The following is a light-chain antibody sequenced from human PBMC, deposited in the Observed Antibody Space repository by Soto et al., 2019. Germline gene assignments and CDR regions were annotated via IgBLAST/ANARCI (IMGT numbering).Light chain of an antibody. CDR3: CSYAGSSYV. CDR1: SSDVGGYNY. Sequence: QSALTQPASVSGSPGQSITISCTGTSSDVGGYNYVSWFQQHPGRAPKLIIYDVTNRPSGVSNRFSGSKSGNTASLTISGLQAEDEADYYCCSYAGSSYVFGTGTKVTVL. J-gene: IGLJ1*01. CDR2: DVT. V-gene: IGLV2-14*01.